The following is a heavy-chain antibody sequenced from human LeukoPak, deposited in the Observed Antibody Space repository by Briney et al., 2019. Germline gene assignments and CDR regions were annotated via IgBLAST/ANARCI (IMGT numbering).Heavy chain of an antibody. CDR2: ISTYNGNT. J-gene: IGHJ4*02. V-gene: IGHV1-18*01. Sequence: ASVKVSCEASGYTFTTYGISWVRQAPGQGLEWMGWISTYNGNTNYAQKLQGRVTMTTDTSTSTAYMELRSLRSDDTAVYYCARARYYYDSSGYHQGFFDYWGQGTLVTVSS. D-gene: IGHD3-22*01. CDR1: GYTFTTYG. CDR3: ARARYYYDSSGYHQGFFDY.